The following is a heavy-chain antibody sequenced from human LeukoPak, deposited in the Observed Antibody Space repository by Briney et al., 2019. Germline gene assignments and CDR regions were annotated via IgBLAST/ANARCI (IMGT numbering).Heavy chain of an antibody. CDR3: TTGILTGYYKRAADY. CDR1: GFTFSNAW. D-gene: IGHD3-9*01. CDR2: IKSKTDGGTT. Sequence: GGSLRLSCAASGFTFSNAWMSWVRQAPGNGLEWVGRIKSKTDGGTTDYAAPVKGRFTISRDDSKNTLYLQMNSLKTEDTAVYYCTTGILTGYYKRAADYWGQGTLVTVSS. J-gene: IGHJ4*02. V-gene: IGHV3-15*01.